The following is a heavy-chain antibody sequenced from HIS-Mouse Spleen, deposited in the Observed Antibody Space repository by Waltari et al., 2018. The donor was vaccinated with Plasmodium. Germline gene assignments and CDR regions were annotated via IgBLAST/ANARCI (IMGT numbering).Heavy chain of an antibody. CDR3: ARGSAGDAFDI. Sequence: QVQLVQSGAEVNKHGASVKVSCKASGYTFTHYGISWVRQAPGKGLGWMGWISPYNGNTNFAQKLQGRVTMTTDTSTSTAYMELRSLRSDDTAVYYCARGSAGDAFDIWGQGTMVTVSS. CDR1: GYTFTHYG. J-gene: IGHJ3*02. V-gene: IGHV1-18*01. D-gene: IGHD6-19*01. CDR2: ISPYNGNT.